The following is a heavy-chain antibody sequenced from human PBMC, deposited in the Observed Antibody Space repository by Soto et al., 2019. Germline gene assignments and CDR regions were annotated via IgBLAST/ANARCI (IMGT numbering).Heavy chain of an antibody. V-gene: IGHV6-1*01. Sequence: SQTLSLTCAISGDSVSSNSAAWNWIRQSPSRGLEWLGRTYYRSKWYNDYAVSVKSRITINPDTSKNQFSLQLNSVTPEDTAVYYCASSSITIFGPGWDAFDIWGQGTMVTVSS. CDR1: GDSVSSNSAA. CDR2: TYYRSKWYN. D-gene: IGHD3-3*01. CDR3: ASSSITIFGPGWDAFDI. J-gene: IGHJ3*02.